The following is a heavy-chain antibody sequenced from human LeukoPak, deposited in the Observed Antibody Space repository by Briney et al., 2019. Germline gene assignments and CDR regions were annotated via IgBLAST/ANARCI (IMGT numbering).Heavy chain of an antibody. CDR2: ISRSGSTK. D-gene: IGHD3-16*02. CDR1: GFTFSDYN. CDR3: AKCHAYVWGSYRYPFDY. V-gene: IGHV3-11*01. Sequence: GGSLRLACAASGFTFSDYNMRWIRQAPGKGLEWVSSISRSGSTKYYADSVKGRFTISRDNAKNSLFLQMNSLRAEDTAVYYCAKCHAYVWGSYRYPFDYWGQGTLVTVSS. J-gene: IGHJ4*02.